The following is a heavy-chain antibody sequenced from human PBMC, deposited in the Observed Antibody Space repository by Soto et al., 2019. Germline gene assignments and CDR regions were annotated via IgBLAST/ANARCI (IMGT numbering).Heavy chain of an antibody. D-gene: IGHD2-15*01. CDR2: IYYSGST. V-gene: IGHV4-59*01. CDR1: GGSISSYY. J-gene: IGHJ5*01. Sequence: PSETLSLTCTVSGGSISSYYWSWIRQPPGKGLEWIGYIYYSGSTNYNPSLKSRVTISVDTSKNQFSLKLSSVTAADTAVYYCARLRYCIGRRCHRASDSWGQTTLGTVSS. CDR3: ARLRYCIGRRCHRASDS.